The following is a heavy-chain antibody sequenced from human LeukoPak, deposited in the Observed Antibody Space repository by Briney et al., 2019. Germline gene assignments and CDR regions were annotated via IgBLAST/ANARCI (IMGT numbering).Heavy chain of an antibody. V-gene: IGHV4-59*01. CDR2: VHHTGSA. J-gene: IGHJ6*02. D-gene: IGHD1-7*01. CDR1: GISLNTYY. CDR3: ARDSWDYIAMDV. Sequence: SETLSLTCTVSGISLNTYYWSWVRQPPGRGLEWIGYVHHTGSADYNPSLKSRVTISLDMSKSQFPLMLTSATAADTAVYYCARDSWDYIAMDVWGPGTTVTVSS.